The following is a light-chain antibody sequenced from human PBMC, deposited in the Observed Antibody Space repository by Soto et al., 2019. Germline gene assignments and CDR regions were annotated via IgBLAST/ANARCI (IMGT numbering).Light chain of an antibody. CDR3: SSFTTTSTYV. CDR2: EVN. Sequence: QSALTQPASVSGSPGQSITISCTGTSSDVGGCDCVSWYQQYPGKAPKIMIYEVNYRPSGVSNRFSGSKSGNTASLTISGLQAEDEADYYCSSFTTTSTYVFGTGTKAPS. V-gene: IGLV2-14*01. J-gene: IGLJ1*01. CDR1: SSDVGGCDC.